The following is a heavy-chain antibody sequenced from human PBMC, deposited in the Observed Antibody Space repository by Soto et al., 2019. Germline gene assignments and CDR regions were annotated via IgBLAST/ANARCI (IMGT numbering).Heavy chain of an antibody. CDR1: GGSFSGYY. Sequence: SETLSLTCAVYGGSFSGYYWSCIRQHPGKGLEWIGEINHSGSNNYNPSLKSRVTISVDRYKNQFSLQLSSVTAADTAVYYCARQARIVGATYWGQGNLVTVS. J-gene: IGHJ4*02. CDR3: ARQARIVGATY. CDR2: INHSGSN. V-gene: IGHV4-34*01. D-gene: IGHD1-26*01.